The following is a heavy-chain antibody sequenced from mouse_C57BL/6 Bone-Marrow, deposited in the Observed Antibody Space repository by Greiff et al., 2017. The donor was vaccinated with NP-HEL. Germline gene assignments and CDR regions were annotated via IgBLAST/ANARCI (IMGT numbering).Heavy chain of an antibody. CDR1: GYTFTSYW. D-gene: IGHD1-1*02. J-gene: IGHJ4*01. Sequence: QVQLQQPGTELVKPGASVKLSCKASGYTFTSYWMHWVKQRPGQGLEWIGNINPRNGGTNYNEKFKSKATLTVDKSSSTAYMQLSSLTSEDSAVYYCARGGGYYYAMDYWGQGTSVTVSS. CDR2: INPRNGGT. CDR3: ARGGGYYYAMDY. V-gene: IGHV1-53*01.